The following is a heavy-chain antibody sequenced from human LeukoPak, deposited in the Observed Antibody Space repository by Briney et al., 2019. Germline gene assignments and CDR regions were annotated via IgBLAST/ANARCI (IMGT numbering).Heavy chain of an antibody. J-gene: IGHJ4*02. D-gene: IGHD2-15*01. CDR2: ISGSGGST. V-gene: IGHV3-23*01. CDR1: GFTFSSYS. Sequence: PGGSLRLSCAASGFTFSSYSMNWVRQAPGKGLDWVSAISGSGGSTYYADSVKGRFTISRDNSKNTLYLQMNSLRAEDTAVYYCAKAVVVVAESGTFDYWGQGTLVTVSS. CDR3: AKAVVVVAESGTFDY.